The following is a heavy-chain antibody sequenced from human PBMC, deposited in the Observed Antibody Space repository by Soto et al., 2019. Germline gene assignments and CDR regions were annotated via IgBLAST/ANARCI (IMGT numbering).Heavy chain of an antibody. D-gene: IGHD2-15*01. CDR1: GFTFSSYA. J-gene: IGHJ6*02. V-gene: IGHV3-23*01. Sequence: GGSLRLSCAASGFTFSSYAMSWVRQAPGKGLEWVSAISGSGGSTYYADSVKGRFTISRDNSKNTLYLQMNSLRAEDTAVYYCAKDLRMVSGGSPTSGTDVWGQGTTVTVSS. CDR3: AKDLRMVSGGSPTSGTDV. CDR2: ISGSGGST.